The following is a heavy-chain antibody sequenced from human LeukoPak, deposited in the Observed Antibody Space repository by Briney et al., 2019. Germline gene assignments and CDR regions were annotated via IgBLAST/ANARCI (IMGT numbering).Heavy chain of an antibody. J-gene: IGHJ4*02. Sequence: SVKVSCKASGGTFSSYAISWVRQAPGQGLEWMGGIIPIFGTANYAQKFQGRVTITADESTRTAYMELSSLRSEDTAVYYCARGLGYCSGGSCYFPYYFDYWGQGTLVTVSS. CDR3: ARGLGYCSGGSCYFPYYFDY. CDR2: IIPIFGTA. CDR1: GGTFSSYA. V-gene: IGHV1-69*01. D-gene: IGHD2-15*01.